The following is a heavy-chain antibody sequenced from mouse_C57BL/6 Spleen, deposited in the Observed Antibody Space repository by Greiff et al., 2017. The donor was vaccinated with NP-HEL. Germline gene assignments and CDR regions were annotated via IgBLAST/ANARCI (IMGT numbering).Heavy chain of an antibody. V-gene: IGHV1-64*01. CDR2: IHPNSGST. Sequence: QVQLQQPGAELVKPGASVKLSCKASGYTFTSYWMHWVKQRPGQGLEWIGMIHPNSGSTNYSEKFKSKATLTVDKSSSTAYMQLSSLTSEDSAVYYGARGSAYYSNPYYDMDYWGQGTSVTVSS. CDR1: GYTFTSYW. D-gene: IGHD2-5*01. J-gene: IGHJ4*01. CDR3: ARGSAYYSNPYYDMDY.